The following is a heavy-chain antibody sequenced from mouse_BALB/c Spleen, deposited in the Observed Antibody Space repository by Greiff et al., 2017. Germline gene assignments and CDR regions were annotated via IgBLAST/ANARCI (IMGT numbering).Heavy chain of an antibody. D-gene: IGHD1-1*01. CDR3: ARQGNYGSSYVYFDY. V-gene: IGHV1-20*02. CDR2: INPYNGDT. Sequence: FQLQQSGPELVKPGASVKISCKASGYSFTGYFMNWVMQSHGKSLEWIGRINPYNGDTFYNQKFKGKATLTVDKSSSTAHMELRSLASEDSAVYYCARQGNYGSSYVYFDYWGQGTTLTVSS. CDR1: GYSFTGYF. J-gene: IGHJ2*01.